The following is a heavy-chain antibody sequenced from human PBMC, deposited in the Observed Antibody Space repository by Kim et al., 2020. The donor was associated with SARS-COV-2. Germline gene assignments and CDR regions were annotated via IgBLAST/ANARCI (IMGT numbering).Heavy chain of an antibody. Sequence: GGSLRLSCAASGFTFSNAWMSWVRQAPGKGLEWVGRIKSKTDGGTTDYAAPVKGRFTISRDDSKNTLYLQMNSLKTEDTAVYYCTTDFIFAGTRDYWGQGTLVTVSS. CDR3: TTDFIFAGTRDY. CDR1: GFTFSNAW. V-gene: IGHV3-15*01. CDR2: IKSKTDGGTT. J-gene: IGHJ4*02. D-gene: IGHD1-7*01.